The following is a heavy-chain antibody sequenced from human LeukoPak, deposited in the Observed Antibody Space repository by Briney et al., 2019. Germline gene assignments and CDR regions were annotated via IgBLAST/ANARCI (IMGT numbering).Heavy chain of an antibody. CDR3: ARFGITIVRGGKYYFDY. Sequence: SETLSLTCTVSGGSISNYYWSWIRQPPGKGLEWIGHIYYSGATKYNPSLKSRITISVDTSKNQFSLMLSSVTAADTAVYYCARFGITIVRGGKYYFDYWGQGTLVTVSS. CDR1: GGSISNYY. J-gene: IGHJ4*02. V-gene: IGHV4-59*08. CDR2: IYYSGAT. D-gene: IGHD3-10*01.